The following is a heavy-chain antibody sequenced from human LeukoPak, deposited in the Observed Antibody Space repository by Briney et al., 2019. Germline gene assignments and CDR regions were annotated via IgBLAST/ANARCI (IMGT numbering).Heavy chain of an antibody. CDR3: ARGRPAGGRWFDP. V-gene: IGHV1-2*02. CDR1: GHTFTGYY. CDR2: INPNSGGT. Sequence: AASVKVSCKASGHTFTGYYMHWVRQAPGQGLEWMGWINPNSGGTNYAQKFQGRVTMTRDTSISTAYMELSRLRSDDTAVYYCARGRPAGGRWFDPWGQGTLVTVSS. D-gene: IGHD2-2*01. J-gene: IGHJ5*02.